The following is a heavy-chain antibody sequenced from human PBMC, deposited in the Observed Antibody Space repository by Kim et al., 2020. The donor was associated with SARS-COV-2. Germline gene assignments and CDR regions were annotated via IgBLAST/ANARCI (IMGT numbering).Heavy chain of an antibody. CDR3: AAAAQGYCSGGSCYTPNDWYFDL. J-gene: IGHJ2*01. D-gene: IGHD2-15*01. CDR2: IVVGSGNT. CDR1: GFTFTSSA. V-gene: IGHV1-58*01. Sequence: SVKVSCKASGFTFTSSAVQWVRQARGQRLEWIGWIVVGSGNTNYAQKFQERVTITRDMSTSTAYMELSSLRSEDTAVYYCAAAAQGYCSGGSCYTPNDWYFDLWGRGTLVTVSS.